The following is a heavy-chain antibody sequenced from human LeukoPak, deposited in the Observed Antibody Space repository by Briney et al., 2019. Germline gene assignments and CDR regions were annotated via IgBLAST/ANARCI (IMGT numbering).Heavy chain of an antibody. CDR3: TAKGYHYY. V-gene: IGHV3-30*03. CDR1: GFTFSRYG. Sequence: GRSLRLSCAASGFTFSRYGMHWVRQASGKGLEWVALISYDGSNKYYADSVKGRFTISRDNSKNTLFLQLNSLKTEDTAVYYCTAKGYHYYWGQGTLVTVSS. J-gene: IGHJ4*02. D-gene: IGHD5-12*01. CDR2: ISYDGSNK.